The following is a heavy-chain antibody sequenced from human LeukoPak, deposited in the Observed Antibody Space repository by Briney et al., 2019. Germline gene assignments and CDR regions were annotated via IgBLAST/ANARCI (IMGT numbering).Heavy chain of an antibody. D-gene: IGHD3-22*01. CDR3: VRVYHDGSFESGNWFDP. CDR1: GYTFTNYN. V-gene: IGHV1-8*01. J-gene: IGHJ5*02. Sequence: ASVKVSCKDSGYTFTNYNIDWVRQATGQGLEWMGWINPNSGRAGCVQKFQGRVNITMDTSISTAYMELSSLRSEDTAVYYCVRVYHDGSFESGNWFDPWGQGTLVTVSS. CDR2: INPNSGRA.